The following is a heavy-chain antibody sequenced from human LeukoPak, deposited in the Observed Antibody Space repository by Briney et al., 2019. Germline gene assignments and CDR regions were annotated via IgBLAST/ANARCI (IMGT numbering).Heavy chain of an antibody. CDR3: ARTGSPNYYYYYLDV. Sequence: ASVKVSCQASGHTFTTYGITWVRQAPGQGLEWMGYINPYNGNTNYALKLQGRVTMTTDTSTSTASMELRGLRSDDTAIYYCARTGSPNYYYYYLDVWGKGTTVTVSS. CDR2: INPYNGNT. CDR1: GHTFTTYG. J-gene: IGHJ6*03. V-gene: IGHV1-18*01. D-gene: IGHD1-1*01.